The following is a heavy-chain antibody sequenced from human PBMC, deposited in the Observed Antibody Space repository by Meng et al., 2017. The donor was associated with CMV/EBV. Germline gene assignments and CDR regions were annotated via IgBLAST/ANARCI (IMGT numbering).Heavy chain of an antibody. D-gene: IGHD2-2*01. J-gene: IGHJ4*02. Sequence: GGSLRLSCAASGFTFSNAWMSWVRQAPGKGLEWVGRIKSKTDGGTTDYAAPVKGRFTISRDDSKNTLYLQMNSLKTEDTAVYYCTTQIVVAPAVTAYFDYWGQGTLVTVSS. CDR3: TTQIVVAPAVTAYFDY. CDR2: IKSKTDGGTT. CDR1: GFTFSNAW. V-gene: IGHV3-15*01.